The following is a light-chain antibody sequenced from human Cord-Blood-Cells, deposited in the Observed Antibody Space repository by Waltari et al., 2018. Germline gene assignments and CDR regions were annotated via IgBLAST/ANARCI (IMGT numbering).Light chain of an antibody. CDR2: GKN. CDR3: NSRDSSGNHLVV. J-gene: IGLJ2*01. V-gene: IGLV3-19*01. CDR1: SLRSYY. Sequence: SSELTQDPAVSVALGQTVRITCQGDSLRSYYASWYQQKPGQAPVFVIYGKNNRPSGIPDRFSGSSSGNTASLTITGAQAEDEAYYYCNSRDSSGNHLVVFGGGTKLTVL.